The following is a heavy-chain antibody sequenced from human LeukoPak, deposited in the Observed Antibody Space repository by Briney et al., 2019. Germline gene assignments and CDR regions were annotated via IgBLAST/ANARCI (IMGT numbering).Heavy chain of an antibody. CDR3: TTGVLTGFPR. V-gene: IGHV3-15*01. J-gene: IGHJ4*02. CDR2: IKSKSDGGTT. CDR1: GFTFSNAW. D-gene: IGHD3-9*01. Sequence: GGSLRLSCAPSGFTFSNAWMSWVREAPGKGLEWVGRIKSKSDGGTTDYAAPVKGRFTISGDDSKNTLYLQMNSLKTEDTAVYYCTTGVLTGFPRWGQGTLVTVSS.